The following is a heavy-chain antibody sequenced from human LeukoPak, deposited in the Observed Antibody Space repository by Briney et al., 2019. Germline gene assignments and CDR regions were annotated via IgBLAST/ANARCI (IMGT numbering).Heavy chain of an antibody. J-gene: IGHJ4*02. CDR2: IYSSGST. Sequence: SETLSLTCTVSSGSISSYYWSWIRQPPGKGLEWIGYIYSSGSTNYNPSLESRVTISLDTSKNQFSLELRFVTAADTAVYYCARHRGDGFDYWGQGTLVTVSS. D-gene: IGHD3-16*01. CDR1: SGSISSYY. CDR3: ARHRGDGFDY. V-gene: IGHV4-4*09.